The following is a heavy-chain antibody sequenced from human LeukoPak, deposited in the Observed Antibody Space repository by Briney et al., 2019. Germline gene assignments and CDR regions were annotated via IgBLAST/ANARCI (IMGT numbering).Heavy chain of an antibody. Sequence: GGSLRFSCAASGFTFSAFAWHGFGRAPGRGWEGGPFISYDEIKKYYADPVKGRFTISRDNSKNTMYLQMNSLRAEDTAVYYCAKSNLFLEWLDWFDPWGQGTLVTVSS. CDR1: GFTFSAFA. J-gene: IGHJ5*02. D-gene: IGHD3-3*01. CDR2: ISYDEIKK. V-gene: IGHV3-30*04. CDR3: AKSNLFLEWLDWFDP.